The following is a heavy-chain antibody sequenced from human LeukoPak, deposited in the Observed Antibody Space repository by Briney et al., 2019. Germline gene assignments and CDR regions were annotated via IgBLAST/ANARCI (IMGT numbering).Heavy chain of an antibody. CDR3: ALRVYYYGSGSYYIPFDS. Sequence: GSSVKVSCKASGGTFSSCAISWLRQAPGQGLEWMGVIIPIFGTANYAQKFQGRVTITADESTSTAYMELSSLRSEDTAVYYCALRVYYYGSGSYYIPFDSWGQGNLVTVSS. CDR1: GGTFSSCA. D-gene: IGHD3-10*01. V-gene: IGHV1-69*01. J-gene: IGHJ4*02. CDR2: IIPIFGTA.